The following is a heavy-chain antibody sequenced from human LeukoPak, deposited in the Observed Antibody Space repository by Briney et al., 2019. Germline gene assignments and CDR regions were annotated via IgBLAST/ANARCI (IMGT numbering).Heavy chain of an antibody. CDR1: GGSFSGYY. D-gene: IGHD6-13*01. Sequence: PSETLSLTCAVYGGSFSGYYWSWIRQPPGKGLEWIGEINHSGSTNYNPSLRSRVTISVDTSKNQFSLKLSSVTAADTAVYYCARAREGVAAAGNTFDYWGQGTLVTVSS. CDR2: INHSGST. CDR3: ARAREGVAAAGNTFDY. J-gene: IGHJ4*02. V-gene: IGHV4-34*01.